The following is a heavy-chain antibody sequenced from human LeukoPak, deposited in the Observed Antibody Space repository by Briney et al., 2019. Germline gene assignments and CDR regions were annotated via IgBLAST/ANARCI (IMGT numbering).Heavy chain of an antibody. CDR1: GYSFNTYY. V-gene: IGHV1-69*13. D-gene: IGHD1-26*01. CDR2: IIPIFGTA. Sequence: GASVKVSCKASGYSFNTYYMNWVRQTPGQGLEWMGGIIPIFGTANYAQKFQGRVTITADESTSTAYMELSSLRSEDTAVYYCASGMRGLHDYWGQGTLVTVSS. J-gene: IGHJ4*02. CDR3: ASGMRGLHDY.